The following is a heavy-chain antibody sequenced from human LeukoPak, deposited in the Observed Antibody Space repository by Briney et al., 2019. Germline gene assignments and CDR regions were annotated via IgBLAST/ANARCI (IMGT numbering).Heavy chain of an antibody. J-gene: IGHJ4*02. CDR3: ARDVASRTADY. D-gene: IGHD6-6*01. V-gene: IGHV3-7*01. CDR1: GFTLSTYW. Sequence: GGTLRLSCAASGFTLSTYWMSWVRQAPGKGLMWVGNIKEDGSEKYYVDSVKGLFTISRDNAMNSLYLQMNNLRTEDTAVYYCARDVASRTADYWGQGTLVTVSS. CDR2: IKEDGSEK.